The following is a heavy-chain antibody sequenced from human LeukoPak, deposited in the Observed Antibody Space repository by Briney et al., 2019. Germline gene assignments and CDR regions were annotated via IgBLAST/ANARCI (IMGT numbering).Heavy chain of an antibody. CDR3: ARTPGPYSTIKDYFDY. D-gene: IGHD4-11*01. V-gene: IGHV3-30*19. CDR2: IWYDGSNK. J-gene: IGHJ4*02. CDR1: GFTFSSYG. Sequence: HPGRSLRLSCAASGFTFSSYGMHWVRQAPGKGLEWVAVIWYDGSNKYYADSVKGRFTISRDNSKNTLYLQMNSLRAEDTAVYYCARTPGPYSTIKDYFDYWGQGTLVTVSS.